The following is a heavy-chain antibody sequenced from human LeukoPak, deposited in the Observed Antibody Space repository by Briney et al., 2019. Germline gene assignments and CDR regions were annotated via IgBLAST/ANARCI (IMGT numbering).Heavy chain of an antibody. CDR2: ISGDGGSK. J-gene: IGHJ4*02. Sequence: GGTLRLSCAASGFSFADYAMHWARHAPGKGLERVSLISGDGGSKYYADSVKGRFTISRDNSKNSLYLQMNSLRTEDTALYYCAKDKGGYPDYWGQGTLVTVSS. CDR1: GFSFADYA. CDR3: AKDKGGYPDY. D-gene: IGHD1-26*01. V-gene: IGHV3-43*02.